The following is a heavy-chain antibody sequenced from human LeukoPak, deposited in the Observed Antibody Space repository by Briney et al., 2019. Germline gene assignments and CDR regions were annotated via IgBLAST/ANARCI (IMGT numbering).Heavy chain of an antibody. Sequence: PGGSLRLSCAASGLTFSSYSMNWVRQAPGKGLEWVSYISSSSVVIYYADSVKGRFTISRDNAKNSLYLQMNSLRAEDTAVYYCARSPMGVLLSRAPGWFDPWGQGTLVTVSS. D-gene: IGHD3-16*01. V-gene: IGHV3-21*05. CDR2: ISSSSVVI. CDR3: ARSPMGVLLSRAPGWFDP. J-gene: IGHJ5*02. CDR1: GLTFSSYS.